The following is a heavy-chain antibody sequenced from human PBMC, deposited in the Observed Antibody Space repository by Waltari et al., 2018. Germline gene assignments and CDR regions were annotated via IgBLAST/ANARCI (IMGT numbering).Heavy chain of an antibody. Sequence: QVQLVQSGAEVKKPGASVQVSCKASGSPFTSYAMHWVRPAPGQRLEWMGWINAGNGNTKYSQKFQGRVTITRDTSASTAYMELSSLRSEDTAVYYCARGYYDSSGYYYAADYWGQGTLVTVSS. V-gene: IGHV1-3*01. CDR2: INAGNGNT. CDR3: ARGYYDSSGYYYAADY. D-gene: IGHD3-22*01. CDR1: GSPFTSYA. J-gene: IGHJ4*02.